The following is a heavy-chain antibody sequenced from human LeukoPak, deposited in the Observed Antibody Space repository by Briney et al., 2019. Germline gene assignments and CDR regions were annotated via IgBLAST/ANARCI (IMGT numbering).Heavy chain of an antibody. CDR2: ISSSSSYI. CDR3: VRIRPYYDSSGYLDY. V-gene: IGHV3-21*01. Sequence: GGSLRLSCAASGFTFSNYNMNWVRQSPGKGLEWVSSISSSSSYIYYADSVKGRFTISRDNAKNSLYLQMNSLRAEDTAVYYCVRIRPYYDSSGYLDYWGQGTLVTVSS. CDR1: GFTFSNYN. D-gene: IGHD3-22*01. J-gene: IGHJ4*02.